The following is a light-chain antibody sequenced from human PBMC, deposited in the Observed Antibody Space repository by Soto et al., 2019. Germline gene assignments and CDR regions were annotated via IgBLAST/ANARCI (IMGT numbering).Light chain of an antibody. CDR3: QQHNQWPIT. CDR1: QSAGNF. CDR2: YIS. J-gene: IGKJ5*01. Sequence: LAQSPSTLSVSPGARATLSCRASQSAGNFLAWYQQKPGQAPRLLIYYISTRATGIPARFSGSGSGTEFTLTINSLQSEDSAVYYCQQHNQWPITFGQGTRLEI. V-gene: IGKV3D-15*01.